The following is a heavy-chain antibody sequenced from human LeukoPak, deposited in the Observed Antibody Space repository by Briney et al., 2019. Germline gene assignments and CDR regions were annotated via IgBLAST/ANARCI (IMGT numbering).Heavy chain of an antibody. CDR3: ARDQGDGYNPRYYYYYGMDV. CDR2: INAGNGNT. Sequence: ASVKVSCKASGYTFTSYAMHWVRQAPGQRLEWMGWINAGNGNTKYSQKFQGRVTITRDTSASTAYMELSSLRSEDTAVYYCARDQGDGYNPRYYYYYGMDVWRQGTTVTVSS. V-gene: IGHV1-3*01. J-gene: IGHJ6*02. D-gene: IGHD5-24*01. CDR1: GYTFTSYA.